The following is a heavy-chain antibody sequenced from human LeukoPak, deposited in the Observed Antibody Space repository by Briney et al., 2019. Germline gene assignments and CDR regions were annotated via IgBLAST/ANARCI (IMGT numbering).Heavy chain of an antibody. J-gene: IGHJ4*02. V-gene: IGHV4-38-2*02. CDR3: AREGQGVLAY. CDR1: GYSISSGYY. Sequence: SETLSLTYTVSGYSISSGYYWGWIRQPPGKGLEWIGSIYHSGSTYYNPSLKSRVTISVDTSKNQFSLKLSSVTAADTAVYYCAREGQGVLAYWGQGTLATVSS. CDR2: IYHSGST. D-gene: IGHD3-3*01.